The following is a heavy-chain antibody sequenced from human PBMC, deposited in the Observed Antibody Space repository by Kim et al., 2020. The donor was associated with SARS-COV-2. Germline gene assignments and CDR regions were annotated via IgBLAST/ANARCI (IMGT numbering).Heavy chain of an antibody. CDR1: GFTFNTYW. Sequence: GGSLRLSCAASGFTFNTYWVHWVRQAPGKGLVWVARINGDGSASNCADSVKGRFTVSRDNARNTVFLQMNSLRVEDTAVYYCVGAVPPQFNDHWGQGTLVTVSS. J-gene: IGHJ4*02. CDR2: INGDGSAS. D-gene: IGHD3-16*01. CDR3: VGAVPPQFNDH. V-gene: IGHV3-74*01.